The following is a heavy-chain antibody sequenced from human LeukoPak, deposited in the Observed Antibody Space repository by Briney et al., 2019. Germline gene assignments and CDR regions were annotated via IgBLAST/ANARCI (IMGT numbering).Heavy chain of an antibody. CDR1: GFTFSSSW. J-gene: IGHJ4*02. V-gene: IGHV3-74*01. CDR2: INSDGSFT. Sequence: GGSLRLTCVASGFTFSSSWMHWVRQPPGKELVWVSLINSDGSFTTYADSVEGRFTISRDNAKNTLYLQMNNLRAEDTAVYYCARGGCSSGLDYWGQGTLVTVSS. D-gene: IGHD6-19*01. CDR3: ARGGCSSGLDY.